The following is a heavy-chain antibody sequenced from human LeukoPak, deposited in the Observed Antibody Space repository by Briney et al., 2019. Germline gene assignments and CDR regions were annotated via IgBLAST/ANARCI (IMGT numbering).Heavy chain of an antibody. CDR2: IHPDGSIT. V-gene: IGHV3-74*03. Sequence: QSGGSLRLSCVGSGFTISNYWMHWVRQAPGTGLVWVSRIHPDGSITTYADSVKGRFTISRDNSKNTLYLQMNSLRAEDTAVYYCAKHKENYGDSCLDDYWGQGTLVTVSS. CDR3: AKHKENYGDSCLDDY. D-gene: IGHD4-17*01. J-gene: IGHJ4*02. CDR1: GFTISNYW.